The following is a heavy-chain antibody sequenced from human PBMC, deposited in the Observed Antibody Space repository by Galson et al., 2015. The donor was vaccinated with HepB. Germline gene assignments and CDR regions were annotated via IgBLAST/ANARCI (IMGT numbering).Heavy chain of an antibody. CDR3: ARGSPYITMVRGVTYYYYGMDV. J-gene: IGHJ6*02. V-gene: IGHV3-64*01. CDR1: GFTFSSYA. CDR2: ISSNGGST. Sequence: SLRLSCAASGFTFSSYAMHWVRQAPGKGLEYVSAISSNGGSTYYANSVKGRFTISRDNSKNTLYLQMGSLRAEDMAVYYCARGSPYITMVRGVTYYYYGMDVWGQGTTVTVSS. D-gene: IGHD3-10*01.